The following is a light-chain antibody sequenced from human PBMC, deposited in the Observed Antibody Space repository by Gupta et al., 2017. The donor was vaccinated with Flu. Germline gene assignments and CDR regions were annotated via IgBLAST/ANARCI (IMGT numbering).Light chain of an antibody. CDR3: QQAYTVSYV. Sequence: DIQMTQAPSSLSASVGDRVTITCRASQNIDTDLSWFQQKPGGAPRLLISAASTLRSRVPSRFSGSGSGTTFTLTITSLQPEDIGTYFCQQAYTVSYVFGQGTKLEIK. J-gene: IGKJ2*01. CDR1: QNIDTD. V-gene: IGKV1-39*01. CDR2: AAS.